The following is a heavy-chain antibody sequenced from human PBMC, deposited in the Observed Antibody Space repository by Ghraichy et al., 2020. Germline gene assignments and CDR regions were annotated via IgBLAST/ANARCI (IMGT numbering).Heavy chain of an antibody. CDR2: IYHSGST. D-gene: IGHD4-17*01. V-gene: IGHV4-38-2*01. CDR1: GYSISSGYY. CDR3: ARVGDYGDYLDI. J-gene: IGHJ3*02. Sequence: SETLSLTCAVSGYSISSGYYWGWIRQPPGKGLEWIGSIYHSGSTYYNPSLKSRVTISVDTSKNQFSLKLSSVTAADTAVYYCARVGDYGDYLDIWGQGTMVTVSS.